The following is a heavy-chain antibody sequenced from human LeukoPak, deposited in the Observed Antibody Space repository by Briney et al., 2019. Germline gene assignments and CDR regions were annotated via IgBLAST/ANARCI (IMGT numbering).Heavy chain of an antibody. V-gene: IGHV3-20*04. CDR2: INWNGGST. J-gene: IGHJ4*02. CDR1: GFTFDDYG. D-gene: IGHD3-3*01. Sequence: GGSLRLSCAASGFTFDDYGMSWVRQAPGKGLEWVSGINWNGGSTGYADSVKGRFTISRDNAKNSLYLQMNSLRAEDTALYYCARDLSGAVLYDFWSGYSDIDYWGQGTPVTVSS. CDR3: ARDLSGAVLYDFWSGYSDIDY.